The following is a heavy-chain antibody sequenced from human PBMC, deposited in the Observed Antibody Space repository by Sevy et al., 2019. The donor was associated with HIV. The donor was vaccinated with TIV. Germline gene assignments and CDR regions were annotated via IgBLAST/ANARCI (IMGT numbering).Heavy chain of an antibody. CDR3: AREPPYYDILAGYSYGMDV. D-gene: IGHD3-9*01. J-gene: IGHJ6*02. CDR1: GGSISNYY. CDR2: IYHTGIT. V-gene: IGHV4-59*01. Sequence: SETLSLTCTVSGGSISNYYWSWIRQPPGKGLEWIGYIYHTGITKNNPSLKSRVTLSVETSKNQFSLKLSSVTAADTAVYYCAREPPYYDILAGYSYGMDVWGQGTTVTVSS.